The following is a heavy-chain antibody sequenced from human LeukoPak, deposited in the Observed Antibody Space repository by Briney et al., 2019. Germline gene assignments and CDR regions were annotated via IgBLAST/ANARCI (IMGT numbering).Heavy chain of an antibody. CDR2: INNEGSYA. CDR1: GIPFSSNR. D-gene: IGHD3-10*01. CDR3: ARGVSANWFDP. J-gene: IGHJ5*02. V-gene: IGHV3-74*01. Sequence: GGSLRLSCAASGIPFSSNRMHWVRQAPGKGLVWVSGINNEGSYAVYADSVKGRFTISRDNAKNTLYLQVNTLRADDSAVYYCARGVSANWFDPWGQGTLVIVSS.